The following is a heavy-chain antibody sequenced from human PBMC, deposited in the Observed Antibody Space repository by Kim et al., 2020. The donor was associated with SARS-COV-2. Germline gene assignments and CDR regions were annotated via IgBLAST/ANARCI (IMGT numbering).Heavy chain of an antibody. D-gene: IGHD3-10*01. CDR3: AKDIGPQLWFGELLPYYYYGMDV. Sequence: GGSLRLSCAASGFTFSSYAMSWVRQAPGKGLEWVSAISGSGGSTYYADSVKGRFTISRDNSKNTLYLQMNSLRAEDTAVYYCAKDIGPQLWFGELLPYYYYGMDVWGQGTTVTVSS. V-gene: IGHV3-23*01. CDR1: GFTFSSYA. J-gene: IGHJ6*02. CDR2: ISGSGGST.